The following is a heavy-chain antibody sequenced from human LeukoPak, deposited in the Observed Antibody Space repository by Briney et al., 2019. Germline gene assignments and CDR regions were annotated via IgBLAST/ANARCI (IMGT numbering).Heavy chain of an antibody. CDR2: IYSGGST. CDR1: GFTVSSNY. D-gene: IGHD6-13*01. J-gene: IGHJ4*02. CDR3: ARGGSYGSSCFDY. Sequence: GGSLRLSCAASGFTVSSNYMSWVRQAPGEGLEWVSVIYSGGSTYYADSVKGRFTISRDNSKNTLYLQMNSLRAEDTAVYYCARGGSYGSSCFDYWGQGTLVTVSS. V-gene: IGHV3-66*01.